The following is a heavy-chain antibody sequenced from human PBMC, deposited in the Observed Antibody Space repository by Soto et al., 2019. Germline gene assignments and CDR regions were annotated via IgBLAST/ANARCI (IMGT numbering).Heavy chain of an antibody. Sequence: QVQLQESGPGLVNPSETLSLTCTVSGVSVSSGNSYWSWIRQPPGKGLEWIGYIHDSGTTNYNPSLKSRVTISGDTSKSQFSLKVSSVTAADTGVYYCARDSIAFFDCWGQGTLVNVSS. CDR2: IHDSGTT. CDR3: ARDSIAFFDC. D-gene: IGHD2-15*01. CDR1: GVSVSSGNSY. J-gene: IGHJ4*02. V-gene: IGHV4-61*01.